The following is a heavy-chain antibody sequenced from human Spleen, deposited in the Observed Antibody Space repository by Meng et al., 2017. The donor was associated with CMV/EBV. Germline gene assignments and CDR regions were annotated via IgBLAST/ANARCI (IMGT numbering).Heavy chain of an antibody. V-gene: IGHV3-21*04. Sequence: GGSLRLSCAASGFTFSNFDIHWVRQAPGKGLEWVSSISSSGSDIYYADSLKGRFTVSRDNAKSSLYLHMNNLRVEDTAEYFCANRPYWGQGTRVTVSS. CDR2: ISSSGSDI. J-gene: IGHJ4*02. CDR1: GFTFSNFD. D-gene: IGHD1-14*01. CDR3: ANRPY.